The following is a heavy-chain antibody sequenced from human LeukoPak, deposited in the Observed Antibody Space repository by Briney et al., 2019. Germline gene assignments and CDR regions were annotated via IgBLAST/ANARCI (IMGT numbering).Heavy chain of an antibody. CDR2: ISSSSSTI. Sequence: GGSLRLSCAASGFTFSSYSMNWVRQAPGKGLEWVSYISSSSSTIYYADSVKGRFTISRDNAKNSLYLQMNSLRAEDTAVYYCARFFRVAFDPWGQGTLVTVSS. CDR1: GFTFSSYS. V-gene: IGHV3-48*01. J-gene: IGHJ5*02. CDR3: ARFFRVAFDP. D-gene: IGHD2/OR15-2a*01.